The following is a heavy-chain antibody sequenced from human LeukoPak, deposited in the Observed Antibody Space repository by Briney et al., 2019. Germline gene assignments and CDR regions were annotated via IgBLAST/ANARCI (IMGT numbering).Heavy chain of an antibody. J-gene: IGHJ4*02. CDR1: GGSITSYY. D-gene: IGHD6-6*01. Sequence: SETLSLTCTVSGGSITSYYWSWIRQPAGKRLEWIGRIYSSGSTNYNPSLKSRVTMSVDTSKNQISLKVNSVTAADTAVYYCARESYSSSYLFDFWGQGTLVTVSS. CDR2: IYSSGST. V-gene: IGHV4-4*07. CDR3: ARESYSSSYLFDF.